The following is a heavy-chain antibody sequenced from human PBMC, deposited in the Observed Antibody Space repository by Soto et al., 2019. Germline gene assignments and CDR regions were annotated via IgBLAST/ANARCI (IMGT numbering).Heavy chain of an antibody. CDR2: VSYDGSNI. Sequence: PGGSLRLSCAASGFTFSSYSMHWVRQAPGKGLEWVAVVSYDGSNIYYADSVKGRFTISRDNSKNTLYLQMNSLKPEDTAVYYCARVYSSLDYGIDYWGQGTLVTV. CDR3: ARVYSSLDYGIDY. CDR1: GFTFSSYS. V-gene: IGHV3-30-3*01. J-gene: IGHJ4*02. D-gene: IGHD6-19*01.